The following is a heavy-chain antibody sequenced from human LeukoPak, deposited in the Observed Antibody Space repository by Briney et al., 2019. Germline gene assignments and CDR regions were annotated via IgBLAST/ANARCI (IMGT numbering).Heavy chain of an antibody. CDR1: GFTFSSYA. CDR2: ISYDGSNK. J-gene: IGHJ4*02. Sequence: PGRSLRLSCAASGFTFSSYAMHWVRQAPGKGLEWVAVISYDGSNKYYADSVKGRFTISRDNSKSTLYLQMNSLRAEDTAVYYCARENYCPDYWGQGTLVTVSS. D-gene: IGHD1-7*01. CDR3: ARENYCPDY. V-gene: IGHV3-30-3*01.